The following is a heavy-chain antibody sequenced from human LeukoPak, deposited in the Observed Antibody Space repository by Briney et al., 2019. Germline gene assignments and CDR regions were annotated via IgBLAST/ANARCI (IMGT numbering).Heavy chain of an antibody. D-gene: IGHD2-21*01. CDR2: ISGRGDNT. J-gene: IGHJ4*02. CDR1: GFSSSDYW. CDR3: AKNLLSLWLIDN. Sequence: PGGSLRLSCAASGFSSSDYWMHWVRHAPGKGLEWVSAISGRGDNTYYADSVKGQFTISRDNSKNTLYLQMNSLRAEDTALYYCAKNLLSLWLIDNWGQGTLVTVSS. V-gene: IGHV3-23*01.